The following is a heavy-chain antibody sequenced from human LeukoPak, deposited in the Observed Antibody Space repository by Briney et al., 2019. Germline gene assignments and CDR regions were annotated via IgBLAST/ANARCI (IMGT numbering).Heavy chain of an antibody. CDR3: AKDTWLAY. CDR1: GGSISSDNHY. Sequence: SETLSLTCTVSGGSISSDNHYWGWIRQPPGKGLEWLGNINYSGNIYHNPSLKSRVTISVDTSKNQFSLKLSSVTAADTAVYYCAKDTWLAYWGQGTLVTVSS. CDR2: INYSGNI. V-gene: IGHV4-39*02. J-gene: IGHJ4*02. D-gene: IGHD3-10*01.